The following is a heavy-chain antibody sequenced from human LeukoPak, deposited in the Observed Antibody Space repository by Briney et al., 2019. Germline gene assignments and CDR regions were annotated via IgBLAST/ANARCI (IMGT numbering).Heavy chain of an antibody. Sequence: GGSLRLSCAASGLTFSSYAMSWVRQAPGKGLEWVSAISGSGGSTYYADSVKGRFTISRDNSKNTLYLQMNSLRAEDTAVYYCAKGSSSWYVGRNDYWGQGTLVTVSS. D-gene: IGHD6-13*01. CDR3: AKGSSSWYVGRNDY. CDR1: GLTFSSYA. CDR2: ISGSGGST. J-gene: IGHJ4*02. V-gene: IGHV3-23*01.